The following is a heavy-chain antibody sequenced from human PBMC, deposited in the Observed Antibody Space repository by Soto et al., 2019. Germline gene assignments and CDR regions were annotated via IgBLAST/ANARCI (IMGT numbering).Heavy chain of an antibody. CDR3: ARREVTGWGY. Sequence: GESRKISCRGSGYIFNGYWIGWVRQLPGKGLEWMGVIYPGDSETIYSPSFRGQVIISADKSIRTAYLQWSSLKASDTGMYYCARREVTGWGYWGQGTQVNVSS. D-gene: IGHD6-19*01. J-gene: IGHJ4*02. CDR2: IYPGDSET. V-gene: IGHV5-51*01. CDR1: GYIFNGYW.